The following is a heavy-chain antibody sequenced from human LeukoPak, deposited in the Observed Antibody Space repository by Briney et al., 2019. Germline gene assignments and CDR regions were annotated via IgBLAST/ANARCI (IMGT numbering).Heavy chain of an antibody. D-gene: IGHD4-17*01. CDR3: ATHNKYGDYVPFYY. CDR2: IRYDGSNK. V-gene: IGHV3-30*02. CDR1: GFTFSSYG. Sequence: GGSRRLSCAAPGFTFSSYGIHWVRKAPGKGLEWVAFIRYDGSNKYYADSVKGRFTISRDNSKNTLYLQMNSLRAEDTAVYYCATHNKYGDYVPFYYWGQGTLVTVSS. J-gene: IGHJ4*02.